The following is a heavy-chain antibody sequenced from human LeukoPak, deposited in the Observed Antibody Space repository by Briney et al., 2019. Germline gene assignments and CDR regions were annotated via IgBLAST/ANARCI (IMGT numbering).Heavy chain of an antibody. CDR2: INRDASEK. J-gene: IGHJ5*02. CDR3: APYFPDRGS. Sequence: GGSLRLSCAASGFTVSSNYMSWVRQAPGKGLEWVANINRDASEKNYVDSVKGRFTISRDNAKNSLYLQMNNLRVEDTAVYYCAPYFPDRGSWGQGTLVTVSS. CDR1: GFTVSSNY. V-gene: IGHV3-7*01. D-gene: IGHD2/OR15-2a*01.